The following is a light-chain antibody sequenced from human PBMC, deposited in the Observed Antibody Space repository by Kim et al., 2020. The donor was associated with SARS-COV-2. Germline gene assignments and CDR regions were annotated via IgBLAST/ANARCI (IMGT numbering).Light chain of an antibody. Sequence: DIQMTQSPSSLSASVGDRVTITCQASQDISNYLNWYQQKPGKAPKLLIYDASNLETEVPSRFSGSGSGTDFTFTISSLQPEDVATYYCQQYDNLPWTFGQGTKVDIK. CDR1: QDISNY. J-gene: IGKJ1*01. V-gene: IGKV1-33*01. CDR2: DAS. CDR3: QQYDNLPWT.